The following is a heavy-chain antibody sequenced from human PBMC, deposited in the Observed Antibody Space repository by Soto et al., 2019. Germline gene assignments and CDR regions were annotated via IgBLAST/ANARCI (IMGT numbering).Heavy chain of an antibody. Sequence: ASEPLSLTCTVTGVPISGYYWIWLRQSPGRGLEWIGYIYYSGSTTYNPSLKSRVTISMDTSVNQFSLHLSSVTAADTAVYFCARYYLYGEFDYWGQGAPVTVSS. CDR3: ARYYLYGEFDY. D-gene: IGHD3-10*01. CDR2: IYYSGST. J-gene: IGHJ4*02. CDR1: GVPISGYY. V-gene: IGHV4-59*08.